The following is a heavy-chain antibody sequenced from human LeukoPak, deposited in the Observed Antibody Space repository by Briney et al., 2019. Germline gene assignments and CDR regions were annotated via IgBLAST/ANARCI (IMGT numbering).Heavy chain of an antibody. CDR3: ARGPLGRGWYYFDY. J-gene: IGHJ4*02. Sequence: GASVTVSCKASGYTFTSYGISWVRQAPGQGLEWMGWISAYNGNTNYAQILQGRVTMTTDTSTSTAYMELRSLRSDDTAVYYCARGPLGRGWYYFDYWGQGTLVTVSS. D-gene: IGHD6-19*01. CDR2: ISAYNGNT. V-gene: IGHV1-18*01. CDR1: GYTFTSYG.